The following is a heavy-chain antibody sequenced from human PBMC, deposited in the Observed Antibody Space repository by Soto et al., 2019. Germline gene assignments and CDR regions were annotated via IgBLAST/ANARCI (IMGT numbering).Heavy chain of an antibody. CDR2: IYYSGST. D-gene: IGHD3-9*01. CDR1: GGSISSGDYY. Sequence: SETLSLTCTVSGGSISSGDYYWSWIRQPPGKGLEWIGYIYYSGSTYYNPSLKSRVTISVDTSKNQFSLKLSSVTAADTAVYYCAILGRSLRYFDWFDYYYGMDVWGQGTTVNV. CDR3: AILGRSLRYFDWFDYYYGMDV. V-gene: IGHV4-30-4*01. J-gene: IGHJ6*02.